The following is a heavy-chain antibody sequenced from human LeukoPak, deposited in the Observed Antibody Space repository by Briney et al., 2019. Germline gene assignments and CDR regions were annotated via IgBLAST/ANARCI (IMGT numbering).Heavy chain of an antibody. CDR2: TSDRGNYT. CDR3: AKKAQYNGNYPLDY. CDR1: GFSFSSFA. J-gene: IGHJ4*02. Sequence: GGSLRLSCTASGFSFSSFAMSWVRQAPGKGLEWVSGTSDRGNYTYYADSVKGRFTISRDNSKNTLYLQMNSLRAEDTALYFCAKKAQYNGNYPLDYWGQGTLVTVSS. V-gene: IGHV3-23*01. D-gene: IGHD1-26*01.